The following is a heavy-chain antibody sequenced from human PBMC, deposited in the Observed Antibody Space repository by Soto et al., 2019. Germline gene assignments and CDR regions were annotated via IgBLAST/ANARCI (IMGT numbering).Heavy chain of an antibody. J-gene: IGHJ1*01. CDR1: GFTFATYT. CDR3: ARDLTIFQH. Sequence: PGGSLRLSCAASGFTFATYTMDWVRQAPGKGLEWVSGIGGGGDTHYADSVRGRFTISRDNAKNSLYLQMNSLRAEDTAVYYCARDLTIFQHWGQGTLVTVSS. V-gene: IGHV3-21*01. CDR2: IGGGGDT. D-gene: IGHD3-9*01.